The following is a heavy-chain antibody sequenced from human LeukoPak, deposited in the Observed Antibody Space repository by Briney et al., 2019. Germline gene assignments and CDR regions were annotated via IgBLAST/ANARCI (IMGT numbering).Heavy chain of an antibody. D-gene: IGHD3-10*01. CDR2: ISGGGGST. V-gene: IGHV3-43*02. CDR3: AKDQLPYGFGESTGGMDV. CDR1: GFTFGDYA. J-gene: IGHJ6*02. Sequence: PGGSLRLSCAASGFTFGDYAMHWVRQAPGKGLEWVSLISGGGGSTYYADSVKGRFTISRDNSKNSLYLQMNSLRTEDTALYYCAKDQLPYGFGESTGGMDVWGQGTTVTVSS.